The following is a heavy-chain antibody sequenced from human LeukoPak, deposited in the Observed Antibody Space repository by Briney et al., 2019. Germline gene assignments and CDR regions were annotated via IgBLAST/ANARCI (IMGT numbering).Heavy chain of an antibody. CDR1: GGTFSSYA. Sequence: SVKVSCKASGGTFSSYAISWVRQAPGQGLVWMGGIIPIFGTANYAQKFQGRVTITADESTSTAYMELSSLRSEDTAVYYCAMWASGSYYIIEYWCQGTLVTVSS. D-gene: IGHD3-10*01. V-gene: IGHV1-69*13. J-gene: IGHJ4*02. CDR3: AMWASGSYYIIEY. CDR2: IIPIFGTA.